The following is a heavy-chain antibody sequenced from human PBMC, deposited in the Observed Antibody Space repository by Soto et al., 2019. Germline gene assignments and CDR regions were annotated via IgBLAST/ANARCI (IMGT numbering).Heavy chain of an antibody. J-gene: IGHJ6*02. CDR1: GGSISSYY. CDR2: IYYSGST. V-gene: IGHV4-59*01. D-gene: IGHD6-19*01. CDR3: ARGYSSGWSLRNYYYYYYGMDV. Sequence: PSETRSRTWTVSGGSISSYYWSWIRQPPGKGLEWIGYIYYSGSTNYNPSLKSRVTISVDTSKNQFSLKLSSVTAADTAVYYCARGYSSGWSLRNYYYYYYGMDVWPRDHGHRLL.